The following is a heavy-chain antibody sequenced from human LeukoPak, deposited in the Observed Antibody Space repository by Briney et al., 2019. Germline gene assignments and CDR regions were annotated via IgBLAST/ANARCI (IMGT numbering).Heavy chain of an antibody. CDR3: ARTPTIFGVVRAYYFDY. Sequence: PSETLSLTCTVSGGSISSSSYYWGWIRQPPGKGLEWIGSIYYSGSTYYNPSLKSRVTISVDTSKNQISLKLSSVTAADTAVYYCARTPTIFGVVRAYYFDYWGQGTLVTVSS. J-gene: IGHJ4*02. CDR1: GGSISSSSYY. CDR2: IYYSGST. V-gene: IGHV4-39*01. D-gene: IGHD3-3*01.